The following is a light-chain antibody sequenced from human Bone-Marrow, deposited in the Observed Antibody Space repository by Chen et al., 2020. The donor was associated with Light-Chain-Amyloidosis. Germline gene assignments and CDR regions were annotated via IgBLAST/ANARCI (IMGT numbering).Light chain of an antibody. CDR3: QQYGTSPLT. J-gene: IGKJ4*01. Sequence: ILLTQSPGTLSLSLGEGANLSCRASQTISSNYLTWYQQKFGQAPRLLIYGSSSRATGIADRFTGSGSGTDFTLTINRLEPEDFAMYYCQQYGTSPLTFGGGTKVEIK. CDR2: GSS. V-gene: IGKV3-20*01. CDR1: QTISSNY.